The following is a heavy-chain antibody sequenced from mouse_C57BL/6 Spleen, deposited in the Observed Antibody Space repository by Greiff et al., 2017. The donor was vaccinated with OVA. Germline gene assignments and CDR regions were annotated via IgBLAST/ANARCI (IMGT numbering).Heavy chain of an antibody. J-gene: IGHJ2*01. CDR2: IRHKANGYTT. CDR3: ARDDFTTHFDY. D-gene: IGHD2-12*01. Sequence: EVHLVESGGGLVQPGGSLSLSCAASGFTFTDYYMSWVRQPPGKALEWLGFIRHKANGYTTEYSASVKGRFTISRDNSQSILCLQLNALGAEDSASYCSARDDFTTHFDYWGQGTTLTVSS. V-gene: IGHV7-3*01. CDR1: GFTFTDYY.